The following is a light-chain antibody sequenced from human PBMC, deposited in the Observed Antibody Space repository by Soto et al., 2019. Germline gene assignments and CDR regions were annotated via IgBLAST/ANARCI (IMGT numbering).Light chain of an antibody. CDR1: QSITSY. CDR2: AAS. Sequence: IQVTQSPSSLSASVGDRVTITCRASQSITSYLNWYQQKPGKAPKLLIYAASSFQSGVPSRFSGSGSGTDFTLTISSLQPEDFAIYYCQQSYSTPWTFGQGTKVEIK. J-gene: IGKJ1*01. CDR3: QQSYSTPWT. V-gene: IGKV1-39*01.